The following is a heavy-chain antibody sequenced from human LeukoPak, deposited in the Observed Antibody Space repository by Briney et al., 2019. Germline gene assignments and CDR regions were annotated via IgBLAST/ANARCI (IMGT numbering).Heavy chain of an antibody. CDR3: ARPGVGDDAFDI. D-gene: IGHD3-10*01. V-gene: IGHV1-8*01. J-gene: IGHJ3*02. CDR2: MNPNSGNT. CDR1: GYTFTRYD. Sequence: ASVKVSCKASGYTFTRYDINWVRQATGQGLEWMGWMNPNSGNTGYAQKFQGRVTMTRNTSISTAYMELSSLRSEDTAVYYCARPGVGDDAFDIWGQGTMVTVSS.